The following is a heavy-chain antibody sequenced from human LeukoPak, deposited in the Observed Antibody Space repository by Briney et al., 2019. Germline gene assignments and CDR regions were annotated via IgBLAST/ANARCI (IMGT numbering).Heavy chain of an antibody. J-gene: IGHJ3*02. V-gene: IGHV4-30-4*01. CDR1: GGSISSGDYY. D-gene: IGHD4-17*01. CDR3: ARDGDYGLSDAFDI. CDR2: IYYSGST. Sequence: PSQTLSPTCTVSGGSISSGDYYWSWIRQPPGTGLEWIGYIYYSGSTYYNPSLKSRVTISVDTSKNQFSLKLSSVTAADTAVYYCARDGDYGLSDAFDIWGQGTMVTVSS.